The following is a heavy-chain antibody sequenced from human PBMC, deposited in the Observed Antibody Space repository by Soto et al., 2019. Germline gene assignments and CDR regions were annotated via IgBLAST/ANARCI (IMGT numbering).Heavy chain of an antibody. CDR3: ARVGEYASYYNDSSGYYLDY. CDR1: GGSISSYY. V-gene: IGHV4-59*01. D-gene: IGHD3-22*01. CDR2: IYYSGST. Sequence: WETMYITCTVSGGSISSYYWSWIRQPPGKGLEWIGYIYYSGSTNYNPSLKSRVTISVATSKNQFSLKLSSVTAADTAVYYCARVGEYASYYNDSSGYYLDYWGQGTLGTVSS. J-gene: IGHJ4*02.